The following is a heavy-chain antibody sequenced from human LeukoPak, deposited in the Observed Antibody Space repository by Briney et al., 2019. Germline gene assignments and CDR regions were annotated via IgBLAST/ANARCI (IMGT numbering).Heavy chain of an antibody. J-gene: IGHJ5*02. CDR1: GFTFSSYS. Sequence: GGSLRLSCAASGFTFSSYSMNWVRQAPGKGLEWVSSISSSSSYIYYADSVKGRFTISRGNAKNSLYLQMNSLRAEDTAVYYCARDPWVVVVPAAIGKHWFDPWGQGTLVTVSS. V-gene: IGHV3-21*01. D-gene: IGHD2-2*01. CDR3: ARDPWVVVVPAAIGKHWFDP. CDR2: ISSSSSYI.